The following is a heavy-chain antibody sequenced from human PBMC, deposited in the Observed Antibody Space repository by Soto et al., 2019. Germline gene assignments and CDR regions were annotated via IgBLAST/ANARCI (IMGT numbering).Heavy chain of an antibody. CDR1: GGSISSYY. D-gene: IGHD3-16*02. J-gene: IGHJ4*02. CDR3: ARLVENDYIWGSYRPWYFDY. V-gene: IGHV4-59*08. CDR2: IYYSGST. Sequence: SETLSLTCTVSGGSISSYYWSWIRQTPGKGLEWIGYIYYSGSTNYNPSLKSRFTISVDTSKNQFSLKLSSGTAADTAVYYCARLVENDYIWGSYRPWYFDYWGQGTLVTVSS.